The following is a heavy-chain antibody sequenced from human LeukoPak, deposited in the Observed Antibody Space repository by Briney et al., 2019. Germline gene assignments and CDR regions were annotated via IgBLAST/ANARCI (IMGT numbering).Heavy chain of an antibody. CDR3: ARSIQELAQESLGY. Sequence: GASVKVSCKASGGTFSSYAISWVRQAPGQGLEWMGGIIPIFGTANYAQKFQGRVTITTDESTSTAYMELSSLRSEDTAVYYCARSIQELAQESLGYWGQGTLVTVSS. J-gene: IGHJ4*02. CDR1: GGTFSSYA. V-gene: IGHV1-69*05. CDR2: IIPIFGTA. D-gene: IGHD1-26*01.